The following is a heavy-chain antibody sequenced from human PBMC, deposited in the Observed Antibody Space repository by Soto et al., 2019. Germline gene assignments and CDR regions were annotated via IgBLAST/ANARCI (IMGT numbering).Heavy chain of an antibody. CDR3: AKDRSNFPFYNYGMDV. D-gene: IGHD6-6*01. CDR1: GFTFSSYG. Sequence: QVQLVESGGGVVQPGRSLRLSCVASGFTFSSYGMHWVRQAPGKGLEWVAVISYDGTNKYYADSVKGRFTISRDNSKNTLNLPMNSLRAEDTAVYYCAKDRSNFPFYNYGMDVWGQGTTVTVSS. J-gene: IGHJ6*02. CDR2: ISYDGTNK. V-gene: IGHV3-30*18.